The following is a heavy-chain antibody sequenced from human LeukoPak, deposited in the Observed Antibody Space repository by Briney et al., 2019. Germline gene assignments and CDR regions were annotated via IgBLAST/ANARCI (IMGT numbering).Heavy chain of an antibody. CDR2: ISYDGSNK. V-gene: IGHV3-30*01. CDR3: ARDCETAMVTYYYYYMDV. J-gene: IGHJ6*03. D-gene: IGHD5-18*01. CDR1: GFTFSSYA. Sequence: GGSLRLSCAASGFTFSSYAMHWVRQAPGKGLEWVAVISYDGSNKYYADSVKGRFTISRDNSKSTLYLQMNSLRAEDTAVYYCARDCETAMVTYYYYYMDVWGKGTTITVSS.